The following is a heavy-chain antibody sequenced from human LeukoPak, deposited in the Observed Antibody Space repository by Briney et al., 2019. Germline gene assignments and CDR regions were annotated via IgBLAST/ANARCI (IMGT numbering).Heavy chain of an antibody. CDR3: ARDLFMHTSTQGAY. Sequence: PGGSLRLSCAASGFTFSSYGMHWVRQAPGKGLEWVAFIRYDGSNKYYADSVKGRFTISRDNSKNTLYLQMSSLRGEDTAVYYCARDLFMHTSTQGAYWGQGTLVTVSS. V-gene: IGHV3-30*02. J-gene: IGHJ4*02. CDR1: GFTFSSYG. CDR2: IRYDGSNK.